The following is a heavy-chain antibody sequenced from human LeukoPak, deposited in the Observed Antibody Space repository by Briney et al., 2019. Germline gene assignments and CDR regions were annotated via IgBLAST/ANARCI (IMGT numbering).Heavy chain of an antibody. D-gene: IGHD3-10*01. CDR3: ARVWFGESGWFDP. CDR2: ISSSSGYI. J-gene: IGHJ5*02. V-gene: IGHV3-21*01. CDR1: GFTFSSYS. Sequence: GGSLRLSCAASGFTFSSYSMNWVRQAPGKGLECVSFISSSSGYIYYADSVKGRFTISRDNAKNSLYLQMNSLRAENTAVYYCARVWFGESGWFDPWGQGTLVTVSS.